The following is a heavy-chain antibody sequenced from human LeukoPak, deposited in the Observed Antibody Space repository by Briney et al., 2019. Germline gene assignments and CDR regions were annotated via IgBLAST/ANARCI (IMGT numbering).Heavy chain of an antibody. D-gene: IGHD1-20*01. CDR3: ARRRYDWNAIDY. J-gene: IGHJ4*02. V-gene: IGHV3-7*03. CDR1: GFTFSSHW. Sequence: GGSLRLSCAGSGFTFSSHWMTWVRQTPGKGLEWVASIKHDGSEKNYVDSVKGRFTISRDNAKNSLYVEMNNLRGEDTAVYYCARRRYDWNAIDYWGQGTLVTVSS. CDR2: IKHDGSEK.